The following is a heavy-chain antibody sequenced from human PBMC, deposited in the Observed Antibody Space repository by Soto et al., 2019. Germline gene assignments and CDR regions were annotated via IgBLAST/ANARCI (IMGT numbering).Heavy chain of an antibody. CDR2: ISGSGGST. V-gene: IGHV3-23*01. Sequence: GGSLRLSCAASGFTFSSYAMSWVRQAPGKGLEWVSAISGSGGSTYYADSVKGRFTISRDNSKNTLYLQMNGLRAEDTAVYYCAKAPRGSYLNDYWGQGTLVTVSS. CDR1: GFTFSSYA. CDR3: AKAPRGSYLNDY. J-gene: IGHJ4*02. D-gene: IGHD1-26*01.